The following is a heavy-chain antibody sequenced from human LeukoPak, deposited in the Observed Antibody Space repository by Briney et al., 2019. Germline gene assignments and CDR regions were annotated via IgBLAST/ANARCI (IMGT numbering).Heavy chain of an antibody. D-gene: IGHD3-10*02. CDR1: GFTFSSYG. V-gene: IGHV3-48*03. J-gene: IGHJ6*04. CDR2: ISSSGSTI. Sequence: GGTLRLSCAASGFTFSSYGMNWVRQAPGKGLEWVSYISSSGSTIYYADSVRGRFTISRDNAKNSLYLQMNSLRAEDTAVYYCAELGITMIGGVWGKGTTVTISS. CDR3: AELGITMIGGV.